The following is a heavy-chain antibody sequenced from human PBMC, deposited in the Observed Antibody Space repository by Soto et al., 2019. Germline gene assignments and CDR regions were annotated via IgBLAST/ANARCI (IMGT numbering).Heavy chain of an antibody. D-gene: IGHD6-19*01. CDR2: ISAYNGNT. Sequence: ASVKVSCKASGYTFTSYGISWVRQAPGQGLEWMGWISAYNGNTNYAQKLQGRVTMTTDTSTSTAYMELRSLRSEDTAVYYCARDFTPGIAVAGATWGDYWGQGTLVTVSS. CDR3: ARDFTPGIAVAGATWGDY. V-gene: IGHV1-18*01. J-gene: IGHJ4*02. CDR1: GYTFTSYG.